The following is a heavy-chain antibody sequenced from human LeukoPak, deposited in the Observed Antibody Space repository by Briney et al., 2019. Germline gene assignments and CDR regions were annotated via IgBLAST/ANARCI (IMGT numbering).Heavy chain of an antibody. Sequence: PSETLSLTCAVYGGSFSGYYWSWIRQPPGKGLEWIGEINHSGSTNYNPSLKSRVTISVDTSKNQFSLKLSSVTAADTAVYYCAGGGRGYRTFYYYYYYMDVWGKGTTVTVSS. CDR2: INHSGST. V-gene: IGHV4-34*01. D-gene: IGHD5-18*01. CDR1: GGSFSGYY. J-gene: IGHJ6*03. CDR3: AGGGRGYRTFYYYYYYMDV.